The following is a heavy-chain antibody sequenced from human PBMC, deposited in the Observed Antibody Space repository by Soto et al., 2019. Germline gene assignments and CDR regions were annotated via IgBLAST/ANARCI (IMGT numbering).Heavy chain of an antibody. CDR2: IIPILGIA. D-gene: IGHD6-19*01. V-gene: IGHV1-69*02. CDR1: GGTFSSYT. J-gene: IGHJ1*01. Sequence: ASVKVSCKASGGTFSSYTISWVRQAPGQGLEWMGRIIPILGIANYAQKFQGRVTITADKSTSTAYMELSSLRSEDTAVYYCARGYSSGSWYFQHWGQGTLVTVSS. CDR3: ARGYSSGSWYFQH.